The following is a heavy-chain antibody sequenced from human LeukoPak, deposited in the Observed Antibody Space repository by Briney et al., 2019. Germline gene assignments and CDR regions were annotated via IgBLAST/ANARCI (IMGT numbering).Heavy chain of an antibody. D-gene: IGHD1-14*01. V-gene: IGHV3-30*02. J-gene: IGHJ4*02. Sequence: PGGSLRLSCEASGFTFSNYGMHWVRQAPGKGLEWAAFIRHDGSKIYYADSVKGRFTISRDNAKNSLYLQMNSLRDEDTAVYYCARGSPNLFDYWGQGTLVTVSS. CDR1: GFTFSNYG. CDR3: ARGSPNLFDY. CDR2: IRHDGSKI.